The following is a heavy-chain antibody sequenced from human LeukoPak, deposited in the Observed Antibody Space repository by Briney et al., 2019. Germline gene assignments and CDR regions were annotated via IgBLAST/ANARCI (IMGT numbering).Heavy chain of an antibody. Sequence: GSLRLSCAASGFTFSTYAIHWVRQAPGKGLEWVANIKQDGSEKYYVDSVKGRFTISRDNAKNSLYLQMNSLRAEDTAVYYCARVSRDFYSNYYYYYGMDVWGQGTTVTVSS. CDR1: GFTFSTYA. CDR3: ARVSRDFYSNYYYYYGMDV. D-gene: IGHD4-11*01. V-gene: IGHV3-7*01. CDR2: IKQDGSEK. J-gene: IGHJ6*02.